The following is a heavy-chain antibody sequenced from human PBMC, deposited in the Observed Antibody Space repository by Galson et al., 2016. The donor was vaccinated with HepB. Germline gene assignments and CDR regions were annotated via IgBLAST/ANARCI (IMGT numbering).Heavy chain of an antibody. CDR2: ITYDGSNT. J-gene: IGHJ6*02. V-gene: IGHV3-30-3*01. CDR3: ARVRTPNYYGSGNYYYYYAMDV. D-gene: IGHD3-10*01. Sequence: SLRLSCAASGFTFISHAMHWVRQAPGKGLEWVAVITYDGSNTYYADAVKGRFTISGDNSKNTLYLQMNSLRAEDTAVYYCARVRTPNYYGSGNYYYYYAMDVWGQGTTVTVSS. CDR1: GFTFISHA.